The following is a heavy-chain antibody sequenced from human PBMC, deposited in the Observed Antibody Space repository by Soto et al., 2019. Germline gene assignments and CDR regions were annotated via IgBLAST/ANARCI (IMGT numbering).Heavy chain of an antibody. CDR2: ISSSSSTI. CDR3: ARSMMEVTGEFEY. CDR1: GFTFSSYS. Sequence: PGGSLRLSCAASGFTFSSYSMNWVRQAPGKGLEWVSYISSSSSTIYYADSVKGRFTISRDNAKNSLYLQMNSLRAEDTAVYYCARSMMEVTGEFEYWGQGTLVTVSS. J-gene: IGHJ4*02. D-gene: IGHD2-21*02. V-gene: IGHV3-48*01.